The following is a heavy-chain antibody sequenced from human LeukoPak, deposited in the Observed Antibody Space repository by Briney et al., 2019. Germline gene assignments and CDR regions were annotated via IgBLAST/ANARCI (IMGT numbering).Heavy chain of an antibody. CDR1: GFTFSSYW. D-gene: IGHD6-13*01. CDR3: ARDIDAAGLFFDY. V-gene: IGHV3-7*01. Sequence: PGGCLRLSCAASGFTFSSYWMSWVRQAPGKGLEWVVNMKYDGSEKYYVDSVKGRFTISRDNAKNSLYLQMNSLRAEDTAVYDSARDIDAAGLFFDYWGQGTPVTVSS. J-gene: IGHJ4*02. CDR2: MKYDGSEK.